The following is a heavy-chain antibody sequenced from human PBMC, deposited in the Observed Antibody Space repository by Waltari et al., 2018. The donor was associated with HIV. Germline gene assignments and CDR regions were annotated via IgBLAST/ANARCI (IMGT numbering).Heavy chain of an antibody. J-gene: IGHJ4*02. Sequence: VQLQQSGPGLVKASQTLSLTCAISGDSVSRNGGAWNWIRQSPSRGLEWLGRTYDTSKWFYDYAVSVKSRITINPDTSKNHFSLQLNSVTLEDTAVYLCARGWLRDYFDYWGQGTLVTVSS. D-gene: IGHD5-12*01. V-gene: IGHV6-1*01. CDR3: ARGWLRDYFDY. CDR1: GDSVSRNGGA. CDR2: TYDTSKWFY.